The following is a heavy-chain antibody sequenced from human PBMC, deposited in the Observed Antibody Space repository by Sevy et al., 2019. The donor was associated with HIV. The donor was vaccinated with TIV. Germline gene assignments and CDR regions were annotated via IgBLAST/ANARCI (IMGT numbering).Heavy chain of an antibody. D-gene: IGHD2-2*01. CDR3: ARDRSTRWINYYFDY. CDR1: GFTFSDYA. CDR2: ISYDGINK. Sequence: GGSLRLSCAASGFTFSDYAMHWVRHTQGKGLEWVAVISYDGINKNYADSVKGRFTLSRDNSKNTLSLQMNSPRTEDTAVYYCARDRSTRWINYYFDYWAQGTLVTVSS. V-gene: IGHV3-30-3*01. J-gene: IGHJ4*02.